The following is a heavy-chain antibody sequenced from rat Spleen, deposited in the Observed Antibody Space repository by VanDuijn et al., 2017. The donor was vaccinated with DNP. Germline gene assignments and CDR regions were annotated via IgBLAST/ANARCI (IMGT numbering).Heavy chain of an antibody. Sequence: EVQLVESGGGVVQPGNSLKLSCAASGFTFSDYNMAWVRQAPKKGLEWVATISYEGSSTYYRDSVKGRFTISRDNAKSTLYLQMNSLRYEDMATYYCARHEDYSASFDYWGQGVMVTVSS. CDR3: ARHEDYSASFDY. CDR2: ISYEGSST. V-gene: IGHV5-7*01. CDR1: GFTFSDYN. J-gene: IGHJ2*01. D-gene: IGHD1-1*01.